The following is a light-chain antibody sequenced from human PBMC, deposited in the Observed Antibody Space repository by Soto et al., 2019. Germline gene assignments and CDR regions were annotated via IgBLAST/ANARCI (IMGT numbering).Light chain of an antibody. J-gene: IGKJ1*01. CDR3: HQRQSWPRT. CDR2: GAS. Sequence: EIVMTQSPATLSVSPGERATLSCRASQSVGNNLAWYQQKPGQAPRLLIHGASTRATGVPARFSGSGSGTEFTLTISSLQSEDFAVYYCHQRQSWPRTFGQGTKVDIK. CDR1: QSVGNN. V-gene: IGKV3-15*01.